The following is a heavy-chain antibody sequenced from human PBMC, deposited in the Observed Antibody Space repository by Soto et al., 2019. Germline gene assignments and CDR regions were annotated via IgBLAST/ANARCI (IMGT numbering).Heavy chain of an antibody. CDR2: INPSGST. V-gene: IGHV4-34*01. J-gene: IGHJ6*02. Sequence: SETLSLTCVVYGESFSGYYWSWIRQPPGKGLEWIGEINPSGSTNYNPSLKNRVTMSVDTSKNQFSLELSSVTAADTAVFYCARLFRAGYYYYYGVDVWGQGTTVTVSS. CDR3: ARLFRAGYYYYYGVDV. CDR1: GESFSGYY. D-gene: IGHD3-10*01.